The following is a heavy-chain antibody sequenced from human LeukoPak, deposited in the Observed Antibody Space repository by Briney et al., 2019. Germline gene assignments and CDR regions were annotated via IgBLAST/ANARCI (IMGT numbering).Heavy chain of an antibody. D-gene: IGHD4-17*01. Sequence: SCKASGGTFSSYAMSWVRQAPGKGLEWVSAISGSGGSTYYADSVKGRSTISRDNSKNTLYLQMNSLRAEDTAVYYCAKDPRGDYGDYWGQGTLVTVSS. CDR3: AKDPRGDYGDY. CDR1: GGTFSSYA. V-gene: IGHV3-23*01. J-gene: IGHJ4*02. CDR2: ISGSGGST.